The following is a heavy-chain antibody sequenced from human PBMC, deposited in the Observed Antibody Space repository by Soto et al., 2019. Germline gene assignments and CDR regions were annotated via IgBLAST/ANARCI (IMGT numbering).Heavy chain of an antibody. CDR3: ARVGIMITFGGVRDDAFDI. D-gene: IGHD3-16*01. V-gene: IGHV4-4*02. J-gene: IGHJ3*02. CDR1: SGSISSSNW. CDR2: IYHSGST. Sequence: QVQLQESGPGLVKPSGTLSLTCAVSSGSISSSNWWSWVRQPPGKGLEWIGEIYHSGSTNYNPSLKSRVTISVDKSKNQFSLKLSSVTAADTAVYYCARVGIMITFGGVRDDAFDIWGQGTMVTVSS.